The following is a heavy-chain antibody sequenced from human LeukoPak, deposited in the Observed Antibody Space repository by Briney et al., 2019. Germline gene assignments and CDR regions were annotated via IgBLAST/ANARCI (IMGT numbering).Heavy chain of an antibody. V-gene: IGHV4-61*01. CDR2: IYYSGST. CDR3: AREVISHEGYFDY. J-gene: IGHJ4*02. CDR1: AGSISSSSHH. D-gene: IGHD2-21*01. Sequence: PSETLSLTCTVSAGSISSSSHHWSWIRQPPGKGLEWIGYIYYSGSTNYNPSLKSRVTISVDTSKNQFSLKLSSVTAADTAVYYCAREVISHEGYFDYWGQGTLVTVSS.